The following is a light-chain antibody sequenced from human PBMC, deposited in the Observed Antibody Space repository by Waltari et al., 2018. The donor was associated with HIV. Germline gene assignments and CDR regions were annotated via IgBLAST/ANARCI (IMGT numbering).Light chain of an antibody. V-gene: IGKV3-15*01. CDR1: RTVSTD. CDR2: SAS. J-gene: IGKJ3*01. Sequence: ELILTQSPATLSVSPGESATLSCRASRTVSTDLAWYPLRPGQAPRLLIYSASTRASRVPARFSASGSGTEFTLTISSLQSEDFALYYCQEYNKWPPVTFGPGTRVDI. CDR3: QEYNKWPPVT.